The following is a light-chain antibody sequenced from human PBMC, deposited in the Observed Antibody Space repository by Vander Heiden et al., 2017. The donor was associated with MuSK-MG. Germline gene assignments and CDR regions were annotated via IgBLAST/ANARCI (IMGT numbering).Light chain of an antibody. Sequence: VLTHPPSVSAPPRQRVTISCTGSSSNIGAGYDVHWYQQLPGTAPKLLIFGNSNRPSGVPDRFSGSKSGTSSSLAITGLQAEDEADYYCQSYDSSLSGVIFGGGTKLTVL. CDR3: QSYDSSLSGVI. J-gene: IGLJ2*01. CDR2: GNS. CDR1: SSNIGAGYD. V-gene: IGLV1-40*01.